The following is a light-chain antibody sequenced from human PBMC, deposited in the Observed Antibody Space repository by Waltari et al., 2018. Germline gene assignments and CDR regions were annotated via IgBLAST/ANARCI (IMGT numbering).Light chain of an antibody. CDR2: DVN. V-gene: IGLV2-11*01. CDR3: CSYAGTYTYV. Sequence: QSALTQPRSVSGSPGQSVTISCTGTSSDVGGYNSVSWYQQHPGKAPKFMIYDVNKRPSGVPDRFSGSKSGNTASLTISGLQAEDEADYYCCSYAGTYTYVFGTGTKVTVL. CDR1: SSDVGGYNS. J-gene: IGLJ1*01.